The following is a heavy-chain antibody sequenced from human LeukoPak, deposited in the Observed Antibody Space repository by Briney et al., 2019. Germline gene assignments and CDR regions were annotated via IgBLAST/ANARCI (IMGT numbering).Heavy chain of an antibody. J-gene: IGHJ4*02. CDR2: ISYDGSNK. Sequence: PGRSLRLSCAASGFTFSTYVMHWVRQAPGKGLEWVAVISYDGSNKYYADSVKGRFTISRDNSKNTLYLQMSSLRAEDTAVYYCAREADGYNGLPYWGQGSLVTVSS. D-gene: IGHD5-24*01. CDR1: GFTFSTYV. CDR3: AREADGYNGLPY. V-gene: IGHV3-30*04.